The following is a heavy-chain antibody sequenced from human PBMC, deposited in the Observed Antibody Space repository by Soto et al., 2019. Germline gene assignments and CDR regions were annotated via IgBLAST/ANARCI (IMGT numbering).Heavy chain of an antibody. Sequence: GSLRLSCAASVFTFSSYSMNWVRQAPGKGLEWVSSISSSSSYIYYADSVKGRFTISRDNAKNSLYLQMNSLRAEDTAVYYCARDRIAAAGTFDYWGQGTLVTVSS. V-gene: IGHV3-21*01. D-gene: IGHD6-13*01. CDR2: ISSSSSYI. CDR1: VFTFSSYS. J-gene: IGHJ4*02. CDR3: ARDRIAAAGTFDY.